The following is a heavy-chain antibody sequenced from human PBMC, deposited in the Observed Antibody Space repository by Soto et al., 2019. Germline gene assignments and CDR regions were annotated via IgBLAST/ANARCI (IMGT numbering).Heavy chain of an antibody. CDR2: IYYSGST. CDR1: GGSVSSGSYH. J-gene: IGHJ4*02. CDR3: ARDVPHNGGYSYGIDY. D-gene: IGHD5-18*01. Sequence: KTSETLSLTCTVSGGSVSSGSYHWSWIRQPPGKGLEWIGYIYYSGSTNYNPSLKSRVTISVDTSKNQFSLKLSSVTAADTAVYYCARDVPHNGGYSYGIDYWGQGTRVTVSS. V-gene: IGHV4-61*01.